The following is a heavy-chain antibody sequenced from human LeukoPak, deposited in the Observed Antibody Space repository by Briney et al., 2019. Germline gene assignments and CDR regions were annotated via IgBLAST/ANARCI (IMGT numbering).Heavy chain of an antibody. CDR1: GFTFSSYG. Sequence: PGGSLRLSCAASGFTFSSYGMNWVRQAPGKGLEWVSYISGSGTTIYYADSVKGRFTISRDNAKNSLYLQMNSLRAEDTAVYFCARDRSSVTAWVDYWGQGTLVTVSS. CDR3: ARDRSSVTAWVDY. J-gene: IGHJ4*02. CDR2: ISGSGTTI. V-gene: IGHV3-48*03. D-gene: IGHD2-21*02.